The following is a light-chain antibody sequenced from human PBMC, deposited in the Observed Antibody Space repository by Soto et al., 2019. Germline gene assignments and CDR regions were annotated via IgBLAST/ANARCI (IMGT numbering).Light chain of an antibody. J-gene: IGKJ2*01. Sequence: DIRMTQSPSCLSASVGDRVTITSQASQDISNYLKWYQQKPGEAPKLLIYDASNLETGVTSRFSRSGSETHVTFTISSVQPEDIATYYCQQYDNLLETFGQGTKLQIK. CDR1: QDISNY. CDR3: QQYDNLLET. V-gene: IGKV1-33*01. CDR2: DAS.